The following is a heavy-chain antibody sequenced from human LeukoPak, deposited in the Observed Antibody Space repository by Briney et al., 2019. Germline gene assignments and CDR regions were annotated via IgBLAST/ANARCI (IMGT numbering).Heavy chain of an antibody. CDR3: TTEAYYYDSRGPDY. CDR1: GFTFSNAW. Sequence: GGSLRLSCAASGFTFSNAWMSWVRQAPGKGLEWVGRIESKTDGGTTDYAAPVKGRFTISRDDSKNTLYLQMNSLKTEDTAVYYCTTEAYYYDSRGPDYWGQGTLVTVSS. D-gene: IGHD3-22*01. J-gene: IGHJ4*02. V-gene: IGHV3-15*04. CDR2: IESKTDGGTT.